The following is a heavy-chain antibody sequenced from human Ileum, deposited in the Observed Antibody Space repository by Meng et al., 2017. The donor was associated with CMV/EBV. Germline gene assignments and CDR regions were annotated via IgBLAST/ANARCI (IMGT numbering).Heavy chain of an antibody. Sequence: VQLQESGPGTVKPSQTLSLTCTVSGGSITSGNYYWSWIRQPPGRGLEWIGYIYYSGSPYYKPSLKSRVTISLDTSKNQFSLNLRSVTATDSAVYYCVRQVVAASFDYWGQGALVTVS. J-gene: IGHJ4*02. CDR2: IYYSGSP. V-gene: IGHV4-30-4*08. D-gene: IGHD2-15*01. CDR1: GGSITSGNYY. CDR3: VRQVVAASFDY.